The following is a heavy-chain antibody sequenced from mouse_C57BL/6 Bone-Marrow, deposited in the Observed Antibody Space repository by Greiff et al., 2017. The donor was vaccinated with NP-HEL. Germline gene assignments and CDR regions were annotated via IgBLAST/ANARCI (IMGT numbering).Heavy chain of an antibody. CDR1: GFTFSSYA. CDR3: ARRGYSLYAMDY. J-gene: IGHJ4*01. D-gene: IGHD2-12*01. CDR2: ISDGGSYT. V-gene: IGHV5-4*03. Sequence: EVQLVESGGGLVKPGGSLKLSCAASGFTFSSYAMSWVRQTPEKRLEWVATISDGGSYTYYPDNVKGRFTISRDNAKNNLYLQMSHLKSEDTAMYYCARRGYSLYAMDYWGQGTSVTVSS.